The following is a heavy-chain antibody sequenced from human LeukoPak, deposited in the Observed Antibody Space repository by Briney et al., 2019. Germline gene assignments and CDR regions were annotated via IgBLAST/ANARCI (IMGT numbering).Heavy chain of an antibody. Sequence: KPSETLSLTCAVYGGSFSGYYWSWIRQPPGKGLEWIGEINHSGSTNYNPSLKSRVTISVDTSKNQFSLKLSSVTAADTAVYYCARERVRYVANWFDPWGQGTLVTVSS. V-gene: IGHV4-34*01. J-gene: IGHJ5*02. CDR1: GGSFSGYY. CDR3: ARERVRYVANWFDP. D-gene: IGHD3-9*01. CDR2: INHSGST.